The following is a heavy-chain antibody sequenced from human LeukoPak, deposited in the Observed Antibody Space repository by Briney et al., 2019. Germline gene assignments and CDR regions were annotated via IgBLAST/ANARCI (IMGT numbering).Heavy chain of an antibody. CDR3: ARHSPGLVPNNYNYVY. J-gene: IGHJ4*02. CDR2: INSNSGGT. D-gene: IGHD5-24*01. CDR1: GYTFTGYY. Sequence: GASVKVSCKASGYTFTGYYMHWVRQAPGQGLEWMGWINSNSGGTNYAQKFQGRVTMTRDTSISTAYMELSRLRSDDTAVYYCARHSPGLVPNNYNYVYWGQGTLVTVSS. V-gene: IGHV1-2*02.